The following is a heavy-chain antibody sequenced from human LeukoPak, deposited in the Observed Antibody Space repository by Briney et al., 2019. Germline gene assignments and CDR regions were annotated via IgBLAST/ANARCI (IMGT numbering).Heavy chain of an antibody. CDR1: GFTFSSYS. CDR2: ISSSSSYI. CDR3: ARASVATMTYRYFDL. Sequence: GGSLRLSCAASGFTFSSYSMNWVRQAPGKGLEWVSSISSSSSYIYYADSVKGRFTISRDNAKNSLYLQMNSLRAEDTAVYYCARASVATMTYRYFDLWGRGTLVTVSS. J-gene: IGHJ2*01. D-gene: IGHD5-12*01. V-gene: IGHV3-21*01.